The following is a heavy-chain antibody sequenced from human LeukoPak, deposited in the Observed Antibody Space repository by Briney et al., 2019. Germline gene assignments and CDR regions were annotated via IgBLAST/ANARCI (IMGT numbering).Heavy chain of an antibody. Sequence: SGGSLRLSCAASGFTFSSYGMHWVRQAPGKGLEWVAFIRYDGSIEYYADSVKGRFTISRDNSKNTLYLQMNSLRAEDTAVYYCAKDKRYCSSTSCYGDPYYYYYMDVWGKGTSVTVSS. CDR2: IRYDGSIE. D-gene: IGHD2-2*01. V-gene: IGHV3-30*02. CDR1: GFTFSSYG. J-gene: IGHJ6*03. CDR3: AKDKRYCSSTSCYGDPYYYYYMDV.